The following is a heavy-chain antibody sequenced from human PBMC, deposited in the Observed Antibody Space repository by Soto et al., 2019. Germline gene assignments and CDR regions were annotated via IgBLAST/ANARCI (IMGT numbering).Heavy chain of an antibody. CDR3: VSVEGTPTVTGDYYYSAADA. J-gene: IGHJ6*02. D-gene: IGHD4-17*01. V-gene: IGHV4-59*12. CDR1: GGTITYSY. Sequence: SETLSLTCTVSGGTITYSYWSWIRKAPGKGLEWLGYIFDGGSANYNPSLKSRVSFSLDKSQNQLSLKLTSVTGADTAIYYCVSVEGTPTVTGDYYYSAADAWGQGTAVTVPS. CDR2: IFDGGSA.